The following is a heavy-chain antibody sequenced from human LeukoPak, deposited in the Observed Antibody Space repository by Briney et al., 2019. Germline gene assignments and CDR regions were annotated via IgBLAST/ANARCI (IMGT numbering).Heavy chain of an antibody. D-gene: IGHD6-13*01. CDR3: ASRYSSTFDY. Sequence: SQTLSLTCTVSGGSISSGDYYWSWIRQPPGKGLEWIGEINHSGSTNYNPSLKSRVTISVDTSKNQFSLKLSSVTAADTAVYYCASRYSSTFDYWGQGTLVTVSS. V-gene: IGHV4-30-4*08. CDR2: INHSGST. J-gene: IGHJ4*02. CDR1: GGSISSGDYY.